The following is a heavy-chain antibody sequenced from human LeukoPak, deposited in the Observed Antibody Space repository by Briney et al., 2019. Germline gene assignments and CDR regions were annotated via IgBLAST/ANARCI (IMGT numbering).Heavy chain of an antibody. CDR3: AKDVERELMVYAIPDGAFDI. J-gene: IGHJ3*02. Sequence: GGSLRLSCAASGFTFSGSAMLWVRQASGKGLEWVGRIRSKANSYATAYAASVKGRFTISRDDSKNTAYLQMNSLKTEDTAVYYCAKDVERELMVYAIPDGAFDIWGQGTMVTVSS. V-gene: IGHV3-73*01. CDR1: GFTFSGSA. D-gene: IGHD2-8*01. CDR2: IRSKANSYAT.